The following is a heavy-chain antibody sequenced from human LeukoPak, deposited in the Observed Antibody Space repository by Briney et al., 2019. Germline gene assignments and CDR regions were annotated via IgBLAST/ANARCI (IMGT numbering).Heavy chain of an antibody. CDR2: IYYSGST. CDR3: VREGYDSSGYYLDS. V-gene: IGHV4-30-4*01. D-gene: IGHD3-22*01. Sequence: PSQTLSLTCTVSGGSISSGDYYWSWIRQPPGKGLEWIGYIYYSGSTYYNPSLKSRVTMSVDTSKNQISLRLYSVTAADTAVYYCVREGYDSSGYYLDSWGQGTLVTVSS. J-gene: IGHJ4*02. CDR1: GGSISSGDYY.